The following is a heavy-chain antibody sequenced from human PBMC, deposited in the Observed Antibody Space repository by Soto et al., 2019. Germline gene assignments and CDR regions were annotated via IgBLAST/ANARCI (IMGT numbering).Heavy chain of an antibody. CDR2: ISGSGGST. J-gene: IGHJ4*01. V-gene: IGHV3-23*01. D-gene: IGHD2-2*01. CDR1: VFTFSSFA. CDR3: ARGFSADQGSPPAV. Sequence: GGSLRLSCASSVFTFSSFAMSCVRHSPGKWLDWVSAISGSGGSTYSADSVKGRFTISRDNSKDTLYLQMSSLRAEDTAVYYCARGFSADQGSPPAVWGRGARVSVSS.